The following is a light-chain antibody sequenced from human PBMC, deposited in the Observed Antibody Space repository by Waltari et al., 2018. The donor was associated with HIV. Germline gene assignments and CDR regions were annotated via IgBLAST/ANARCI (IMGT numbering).Light chain of an antibody. J-gene: IGKJ1*01. CDR3: QQYNTYPRT. V-gene: IGKV1-5*03. CDR1: QNINKY. Sequence: DIQMTQSTSTLSASVGDRVTLTCRASQNINKYLAWYQQKPGKAPNLLIYKASSLESGVPSRFSGSGSGTDFTLTISSLQPDDFATYYCQQYNTYPRTFGQGTKVEIK. CDR2: KAS.